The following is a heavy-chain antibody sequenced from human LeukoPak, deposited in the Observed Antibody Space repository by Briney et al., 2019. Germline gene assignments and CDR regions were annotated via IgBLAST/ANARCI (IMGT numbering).Heavy chain of an antibody. CDR3: ARPQYRSSTSCPNDDAFDI. CDR1: GFTFSSYS. Sequence: PGGSRRLSCAASGFTFSSYSMNWVRQAPGKGLEWVSSISSSSSYIYYADSVKGRFTISRDNAKNSLYLQMNSLRAEDTAVYYCARPQYRSSTSCPNDDAFDIWGQGTMVTVSS. J-gene: IGHJ3*02. D-gene: IGHD2-2*01. CDR2: ISSSSSYI. V-gene: IGHV3-21*01.